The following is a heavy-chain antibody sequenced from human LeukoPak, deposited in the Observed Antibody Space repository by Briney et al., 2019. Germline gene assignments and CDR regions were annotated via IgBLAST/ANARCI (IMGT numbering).Heavy chain of an antibody. CDR3: ARDWHQYYFDY. Sequence: PGTSLRLSCTASGYTFSDYGMHWVRQAPGKGLEWLSVISCSGVVKFYADSVKGRFTISRDNAKNSLYLQMNSLRDEDTAVYYCARDWHQYYFDYWGQGTLVTVSS. CDR2: ISCSGVVK. J-gene: IGHJ4*02. CDR1: GYTFSDYG. V-gene: IGHV3-33*08.